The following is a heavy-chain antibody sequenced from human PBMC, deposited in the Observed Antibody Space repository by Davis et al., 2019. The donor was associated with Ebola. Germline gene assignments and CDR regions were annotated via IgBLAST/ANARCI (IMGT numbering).Heavy chain of an antibody. CDR1: GFTFSSYG. J-gene: IGHJ6*02. CDR3: ARDIVVVPAATYYYYYYGMDV. V-gene: IGHV3-33*01. D-gene: IGHD2-2*01. Sequence: PGGSLRLSCAASGFTFSSYGMHWVRQALGKGLEWVAVIWYDGSNKYYADSVKGRFTISRDNAKNSLYLQMNSLRAEDTAVYYCARDIVVVPAATYYYYYYGMDVWGQGTTVTVSS. CDR2: IWYDGSNK.